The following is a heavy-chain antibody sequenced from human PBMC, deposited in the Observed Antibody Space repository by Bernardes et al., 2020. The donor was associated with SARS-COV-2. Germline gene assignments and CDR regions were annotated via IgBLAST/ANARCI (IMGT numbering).Heavy chain of an antibody. CDR3: ARADGWYGVPFDY. CDR1: GGSISSGSFY. CDR2: IYTSGST. J-gene: IGHJ4*02. Sequence: SETLSLTCTVSGGSISSGSFYWYWIRQPAGKGLEWIGRIYTSGSTHYSPSLKSRVSISADTSRKQFSLKLSSVTAADTAVYYCARADGWYGVPFDYWGQGTRVIVSS. D-gene: IGHD6-19*01. V-gene: IGHV4-61*02.